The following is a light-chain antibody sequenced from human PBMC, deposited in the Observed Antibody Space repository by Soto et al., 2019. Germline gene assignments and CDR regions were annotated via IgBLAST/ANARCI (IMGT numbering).Light chain of an antibody. CDR2: AAS. CDR1: QGISSY. Sequence: AIRMTQSPSSFSASTGDRVTITCRASQGISSYLAWYQQKPGKAPKLLIYAASSLQSGVPSRFSGTESGTDFTLTIRSLQPADFATYYCQQSYSTPRTFGQGTKV. J-gene: IGKJ1*01. V-gene: IGKV1-8*01. CDR3: QQSYSTPRT.